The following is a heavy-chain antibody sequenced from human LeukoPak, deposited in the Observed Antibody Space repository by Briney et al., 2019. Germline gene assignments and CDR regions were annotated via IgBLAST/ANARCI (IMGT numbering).Heavy chain of an antibody. Sequence: GGSLRLSCAASGFTFNTFNMNWVRQAPGKGLEWVSSIISGGGYIYYADSVKGRFTTSRDNAKNSLSLQLNSLRVEDTAVYYCARGHYDVLAASYKWTPDYWGQGTLVTVSS. V-gene: IGHV3-21*01. CDR3: ARGHYDVLAASYKWTPDY. J-gene: IGHJ4*02. CDR2: IISGGGYI. D-gene: IGHD3-9*01. CDR1: GFTFNTFN.